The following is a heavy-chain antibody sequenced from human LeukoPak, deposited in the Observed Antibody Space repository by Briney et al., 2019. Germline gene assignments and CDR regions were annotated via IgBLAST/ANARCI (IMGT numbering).Heavy chain of an antibody. J-gene: IGHJ4*02. D-gene: IGHD6-13*01. Sequence: GGSLRLSCAASGFTFSDYYMSWIRQAPGKGLEWVSYISSSGSTIYYADSVKGRFTISGDNAKNSLYLQMNSLRAEDTAVYYCARGSSSWYPYYFDSWGQGTLVTVSS. CDR1: GFTFSDYY. CDR3: ARGSSSWYPYYFDS. CDR2: ISSSGSTI. V-gene: IGHV3-11*01.